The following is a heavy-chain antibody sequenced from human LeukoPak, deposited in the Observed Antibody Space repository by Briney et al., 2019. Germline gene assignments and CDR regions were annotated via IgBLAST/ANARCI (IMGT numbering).Heavy chain of an antibody. V-gene: IGHV3-74*01. CDR1: GFTFSSYW. CDR2: INSDGSST. D-gene: IGHD6-6*01. CDR3: ARGGVYSTSAVDY. Sequence: GGSLRLSCAASGFTFSSYWMHWVRQAPGKGLVWVSRINSDGSSTTYADSVKGRFTISRDNAKNTLYLQMNSLRAEDTAVYYCARGGVYSTSAVDYWGQGTLVTVSA. J-gene: IGHJ4*02.